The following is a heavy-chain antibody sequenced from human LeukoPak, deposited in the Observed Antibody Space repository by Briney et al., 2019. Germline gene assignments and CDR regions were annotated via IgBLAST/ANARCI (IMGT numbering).Heavy chain of an antibody. V-gene: IGHV3-48*03. CDR2: ISSSGDTI. CDR3: ASSSGWYVGVDY. J-gene: IGHJ4*02. Sequence: GGSLRLSCAASGFTFSSYEMNWVRQAPGKGLDWVSYISSSGDTIYYADSVKGRFTISRDNAKNSLYLQMNSLRAEDTAVYYCASSSGWYVGVDYWGQGTLVTVSS. D-gene: IGHD6-19*01. CDR1: GFTFSSYE.